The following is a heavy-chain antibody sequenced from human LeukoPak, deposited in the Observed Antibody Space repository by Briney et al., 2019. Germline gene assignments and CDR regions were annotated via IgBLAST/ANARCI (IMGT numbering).Heavy chain of an antibody. CDR3: ASATYYDSSGYYYANFQH. J-gene: IGHJ1*01. D-gene: IGHD3-22*01. V-gene: IGHV3-48*01. Sequence: GGSLRLSCAASGFTFSSYAMSWVRQAPGKGLEWVSAISSSSSTIYYADSVKGRFTISRDNAKNSLYLQMNSLRAEDTAVYYCASATYYDSSGYYYANFQHWGQGTLVTVSS. CDR1: GFTFSSYA. CDR2: ISSSSSTI.